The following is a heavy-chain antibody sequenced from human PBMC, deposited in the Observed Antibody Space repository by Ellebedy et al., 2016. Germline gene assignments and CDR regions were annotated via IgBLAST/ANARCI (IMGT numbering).Heavy chain of an antibody. CDR3: ARGFASGSGS. D-gene: IGHD3-10*01. CDR1: GGSISSYY. V-gene: IGHV4-59*08. J-gene: IGHJ4*02. Sequence: SETLSLXCTVSGGSISSYYWGWIRQPPGKGLEWIGSIYYSGSTNYNPSLKSRVTISADTSKNQFSLNLTSVTAADTAVYFCARGFASGSGSWGQGTLVTVSS. CDR2: IYYSGST.